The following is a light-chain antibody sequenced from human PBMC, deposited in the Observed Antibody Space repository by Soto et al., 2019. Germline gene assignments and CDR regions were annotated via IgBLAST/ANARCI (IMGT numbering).Light chain of an antibody. J-gene: IGKJ5*01. CDR2: DAS. CDR3: QQRFKWPPIT. CDR1: QSVSYF. Sequence: EIVLTQSPATLSLSPGDRATLSCRASQSVSYFLAWYQQRPGQAPRLLIYDASKRATGISARFSGSGSGTDFTLTISRLEPEDFAVDYCQQRFKWPPITFGQGTRLEIK. V-gene: IGKV3-11*01.